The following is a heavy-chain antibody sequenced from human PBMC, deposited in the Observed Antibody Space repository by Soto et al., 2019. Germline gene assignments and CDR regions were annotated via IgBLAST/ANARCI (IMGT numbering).Heavy chain of an antibody. Sequence: QVQLQESGPGLVKPLGTLSLTCDVSGGSMSSTNWWAWVRQASGKGLEWIGEIYQSGATKYNPSLEGRISISVDKSQNEFSLKLTSGTAADTAFYCCARSYSGYDYRVDYWGQGTLVTVSS. CDR1: GGSMSSTNW. V-gene: IGHV4-4*01. CDR2: IYQSGAT. D-gene: IGHD5-12*01. CDR3: ARSYSGYDYRVDY. J-gene: IGHJ4*02.